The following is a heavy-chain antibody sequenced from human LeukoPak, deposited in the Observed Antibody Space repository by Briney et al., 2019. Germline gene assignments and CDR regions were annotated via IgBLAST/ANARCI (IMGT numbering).Heavy chain of an antibody. J-gene: IGHJ3*02. CDR2: INWNGDST. CDR3: ASQSTPVLPFDI. Sequence: GGSLRLSCAASGFSFDDYGLTWVRQAPGKGLEWVSGINWNGDSTDYADSVKGRFTISRDNSKNTLYLQMNSLRVEDTAVYYCASQSTPVLPFDIWAKGQWSPSLQ. CDR1: GFSFDDYG. V-gene: IGHV3-20*04.